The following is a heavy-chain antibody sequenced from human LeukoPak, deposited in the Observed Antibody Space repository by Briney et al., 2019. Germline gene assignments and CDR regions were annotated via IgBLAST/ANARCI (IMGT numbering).Heavy chain of an antibody. J-gene: IGHJ4*02. D-gene: IGHD6-13*01. CDR2: IKQDGSEK. CDR1: GFTFSSYE. V-gene: IGHV3-7*01. CDR3: ARSPPSSSWYGDY. Sequence: GGSLRLSCAASGFTFSSYEMNWVRQAPGKGLEWVANIKQDGSEKYYVDSVKGRFTISRDNAKNSLYLQMNSLRAEDTAVYYCARSPPSSSWYGDYWGQGTLVTVSS.